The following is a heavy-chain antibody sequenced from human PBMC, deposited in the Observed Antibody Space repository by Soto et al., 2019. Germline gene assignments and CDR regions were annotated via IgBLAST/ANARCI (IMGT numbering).Heavy chain of an antibody. V-gene: IGHV3-30*03. D-gene: IGHD3-22*01. CDR2: ISYDGNYK. CDR3: AASRGYDSSGYSGYYYGMDV. Sequence: PGGSLRLSGAASRFTFSSYDMHWVRQAPGKGLEWVAVISYDGNYKYYTDSVKGRFTISRDNSKNTLYLQMNSLRPDDTALYYCAASRGYDSSGYSGYYYGMDVWGQGTTVTVSS. J-gene: IGHJ6*02. CDR1: RFTFSSYD.